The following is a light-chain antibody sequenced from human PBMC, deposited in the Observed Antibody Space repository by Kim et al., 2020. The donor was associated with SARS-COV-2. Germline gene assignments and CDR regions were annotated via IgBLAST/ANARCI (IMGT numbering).Light chain of an antibody. CDR2: RAS. CDR1: QSISTL. CDR3: QQYYTYST. V-gene: IGKV1-5*03. J-gene: IGKJ4*01. Sequence: SASVGDSVTIACRSSQSISTLLAWYQQKPGKAPNLLISRASSLESGVPSRFSGSGSGTEFTLTISSLQPDDFATYYCQQYYTYSTFGGGTKVDIK.